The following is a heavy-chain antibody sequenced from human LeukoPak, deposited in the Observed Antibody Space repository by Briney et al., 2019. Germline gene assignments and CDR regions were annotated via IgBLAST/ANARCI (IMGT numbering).Heavy chain of an antibody. Sequence: SETLSLTCTVSGGSISSNRYYWGWIRQPPGKGLKWIGNIFYTGSTYYNPSLKSRVTISVDTSKNQFSLKLSSVTAADTALYYCARLDNSGXYXIDYWGQGTLVSVSS. CDR3: ARLDNSGXYXIDY. V-gene: IGHV4-39*01. CDR1: GGSISSNRYY. J-gene: IGHJ4*02. D-gene: IGHD3-22*01. CDR2: IFYTGST.